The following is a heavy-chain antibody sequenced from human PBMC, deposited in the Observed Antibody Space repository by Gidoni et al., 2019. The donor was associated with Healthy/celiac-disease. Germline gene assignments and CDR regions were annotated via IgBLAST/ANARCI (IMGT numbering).Heavy chain of an antibody. Sequence: QVQLQQWGAGLLKPSETLSLTCAVYGGSFSGYYWSWIRQPPGKGLEWIGEINHSGSTNYNPSLKSRVTISVDTSKNQFSLKLSSVTAADTAVYYCARGGHYYDVDYWGQGTLVTVSS. J-gene: IGHJ4*02. CDR2: INHSGST. V-gene: IGHV4-34*01. CDR1: GGSFSGYY. D-gene: IGHD3-22*01. CDR3: ARGGHYYDVDY.